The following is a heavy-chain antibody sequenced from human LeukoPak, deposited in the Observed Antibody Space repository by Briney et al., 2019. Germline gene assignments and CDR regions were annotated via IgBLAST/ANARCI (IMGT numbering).Heavy chain of an antibody. Sequence: PSETLSLTCAVYGASFSDYDWSWIRQPPGKGLEWIGEINQSGDTNCDPSLKSRVTMSIDTSKSQFSLNLRSVTAADTAVYYCARYVPVRTGTTRASFDYWGQGTLVTVSS. CDR3: ARYVPVRTGTTRASFDY. V-gene: IGHV4-34*01. D-gene: IGHD1-1*01. CDR2: INQSGDT. J-gene: IGHJ4*02. CDR1: GASFSDYD.